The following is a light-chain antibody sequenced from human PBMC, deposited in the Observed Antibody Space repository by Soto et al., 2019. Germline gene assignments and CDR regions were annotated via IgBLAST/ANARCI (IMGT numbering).Light chain of an antibody. V-gene: IGKV1-5*01. J-gene: IGKJ2*01. Sequence: GDGVTITCRASQSINGRLAWYQQKPGRPPKLLIYDVSFLESGVPSRFSGSGSGTDFNLTISSLRPDDFATFYCQQYKVYPYTFGQGTRLDIQ. CDR3: QQYKVYPYT. CDR1: QSINGR. CDR2: DVS.